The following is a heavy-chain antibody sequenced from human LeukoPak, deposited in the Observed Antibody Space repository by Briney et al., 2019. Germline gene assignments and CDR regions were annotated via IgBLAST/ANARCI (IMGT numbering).Heavy chain of an antibody. CDR3: AREGSYADY. Sequence: GGSLRLSCAASGFTFSSYEMSWVRQAPGKGLEWVSYISSSGSTIYYPASVNGRFTISRDNAKNSLYRTHISLTADDTALYYCAREGSYADYWGQGTLVTVSS. D-gene: IGHD1-26*01. J-gene: IGHJ4*02. CDR2: ISSSGSTI. V-gene: IGHV3-48*03. CDR1: GFTFSSYE.